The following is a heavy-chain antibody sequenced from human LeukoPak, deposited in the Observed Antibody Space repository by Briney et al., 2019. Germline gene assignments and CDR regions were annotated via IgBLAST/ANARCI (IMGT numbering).Heavy chain of an antibody. CDR1: GGSISSYY. V-gene: IGHV4-59*01. CDR2: IYYSGST. J-gene: IGHJ4*02. Sequence: SETLSLTCTVSGGSISSYYWIWLPQPPGKGLEWFGYIYYSGSTNYNPSLKSRVTIPVDTSKNQFSLKLSSVTAADTAVYYCAREPSSTVTYFDYWGQGTLVTVSS. CDR3: AREPSSTVTYFDY. D-gene: IGHD4-17*01.